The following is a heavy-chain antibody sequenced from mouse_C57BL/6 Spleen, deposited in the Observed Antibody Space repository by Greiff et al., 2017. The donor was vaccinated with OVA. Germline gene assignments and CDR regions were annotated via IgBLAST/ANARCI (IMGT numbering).Heavy chain of an antibody. CDR2: IYPGDGDT. V-gene: IGHV1-82*01. D-gene: IGHD3-1*01. CDR1: GYAFSSSW. J-gene: IGHJ2*01. Sequence: QVQLQQSGPELVKPGASVKISCKASGYAFSSSWMNWVKQRPGKGLEWIGRIYPGDGDTNYNVKFKGKATLTADKSSSTAYMQLSSLTSEDSAVYFCASVDYWGQGTTLTVSS. CDR3: ASVDY.